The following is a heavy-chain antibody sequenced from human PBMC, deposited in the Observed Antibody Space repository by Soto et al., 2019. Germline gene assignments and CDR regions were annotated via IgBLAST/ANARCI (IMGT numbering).Heavy chain of an antibody. CDR3: ARDWGSSYYYGMDV. Sequence: PRGSLRLSCAASGFTFSSYWMSWVRQAPGKGLEWVANIKQDGSEKYYVDSVKGRYTISRDNAKNSLYLQMNSLRAEDAAVYYCARDWGSSYYYGMDVWGQGTTVTVSS. J-gene: IGHJ6*02. CDR2: IKQDGSEK. V-gene: IGHV3-7*01. CDR1: GFTFSSYW. D-gene: IGHD3-16*01.